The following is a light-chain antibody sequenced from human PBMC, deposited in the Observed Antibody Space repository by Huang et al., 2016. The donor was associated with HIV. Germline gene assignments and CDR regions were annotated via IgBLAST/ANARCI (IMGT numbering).Light chain of an antibody. CDR1: QRISNY. Sequence: DIQMTQSPSSLSASVGDRVNITCRAGQRISNYLSWYQQSPGKAPKLLVYGASRLQSGVPSRFSGSGSGTDFTLTISSLQPEDFATYYCQQNYGSPFTFGGGTKVDIK. CDR2: GAS. J-gene: IGKJ4*01. V-gene: IGKV1-39*01. CDR3: QQNYGSPFT.